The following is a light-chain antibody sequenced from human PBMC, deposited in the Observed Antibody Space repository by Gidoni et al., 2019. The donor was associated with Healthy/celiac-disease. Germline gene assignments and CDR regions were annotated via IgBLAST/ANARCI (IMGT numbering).Light chain of an antibody. Sequence: EIVITQSPATLSVSPGERATLSCRASQSVNSNLAWYQQKPGQAPRLLIYGASTRATGIPARFSGSGSGTEFTLTISSLQSEDFAVYYCQQYNNWPPYTFGQGTKLEIK. CDR1: QSVNSN. CDR3: QQYNNWPPYT. CDR2: GAS. V-gene: IGKV3-15*01. J-gene: IGKJ2*01.